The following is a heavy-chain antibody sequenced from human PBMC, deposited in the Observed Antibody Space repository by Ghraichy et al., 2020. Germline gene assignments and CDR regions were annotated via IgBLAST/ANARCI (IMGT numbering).Heavy chain of an antibody. J-gene: IGHJ4*02. CDR3: AKSPGYSSSWYVAHFDY. CDR1: GFTFSSYA. V-gene: IGHV3-23*01. Sequence: GGSLRLSCAASGFTFSSYAMSWVRQAPGKGLEWVSAISGSGGSTYYADSVKGRFTISRDNSKNTLYLQMNSLRAEDTAVYYCAKSPGYSSSWYVAHFDYWGQGTLVTVSS. D-gene: IGHD6-13*01. CDR2: ISGSGGST.